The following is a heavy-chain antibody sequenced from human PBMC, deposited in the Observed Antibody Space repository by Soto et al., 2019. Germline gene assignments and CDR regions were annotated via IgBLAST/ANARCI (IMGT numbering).Heavy chain of an antibody. CDR2: FDPEDGET. Sequence: ASVKVSCKVSGYTLTELSMHWVRQAPGKGLEWMGGFDPEDGETIYAQKFQGRVTMTEDTSTDTAYMELSSLRSEDTAVYYCATDSVRRNAFDIWGQGTMVTVSS. J-gene: IGHJ3*02. CDR1: GYTLTELS. V-gene: IGHV1-24*01. CDR3: ATDSVRRNAFDI. D-gene: IGHD4-17*01.